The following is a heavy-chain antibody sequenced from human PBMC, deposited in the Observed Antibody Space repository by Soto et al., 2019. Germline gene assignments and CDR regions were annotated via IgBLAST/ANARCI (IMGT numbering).Heavy chain of an antibody. CDR2: IYYSGST. Sequence: PSETLSLTCTVSGGSISSGGYYWSWIRHPPGKGLEWIGYIYYSGSTYYNPSLKSRVTISVDTSKNQFSLKLSSVTAADTAVYYCARDRYCSGGSCKYYYYGMGVWGQGTTVTVSS. D-gene: IGHD2-15*01. J-gene: IGHJ6*02. V-gene: IGHV4-30-4*01. CDR1: GGSISSGGYY. CDR3: ARDRYCSGGSCKYYYYGMGV.